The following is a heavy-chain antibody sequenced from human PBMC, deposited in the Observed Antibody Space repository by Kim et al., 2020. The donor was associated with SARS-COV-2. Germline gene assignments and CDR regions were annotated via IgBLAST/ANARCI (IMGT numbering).Heavy chain of an antibody. CDR3: ARTRGDFWSGYVTPKSYYFDY. Sequence: SETLSLTCTVSGGSISSSSYYWGWIRQPPGKGLEWIGSIYYSGSTYYNPSLKSRVTISVDTSKNQFSLKLSSVTAADTAVYYCARTRGDFWSGYVTPKSYYFDYWGQGTLVTVSS. CDR1: GGSISSSSYY. CDR2: IYYSGST. D-gene: IGHD3-3*01. J-gene: IGHJ4*02. V-gene: IGHV4-39*01.